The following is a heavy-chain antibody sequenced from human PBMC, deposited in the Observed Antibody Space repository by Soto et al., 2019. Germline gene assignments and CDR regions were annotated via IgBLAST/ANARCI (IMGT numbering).Heavy chain of an antibody. CDR1: GGTFSSYT. V-gene: IGHV1-69*02. D-gene: IGHD5-12*01. CDR2: IIPILGIA. CDR3: ARGKSGYSGYDNAFDI. J-gene: IGHJ3*02. Sequence: QVQLVQSGAEVKKPGSSVKVSCKASGGTFSSYTISWVRQAPGQGLEWMGRIIPILGIAHYEKKFQGRVTMTSDKTKSPAYMELSSLRSEDTAVYYCARGKSGYSGYDNAFDIWGQGRMVTVSS.